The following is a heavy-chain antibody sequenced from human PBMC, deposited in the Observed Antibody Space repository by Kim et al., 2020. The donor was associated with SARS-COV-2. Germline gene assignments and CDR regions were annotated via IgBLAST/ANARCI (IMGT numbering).Heavy chain of an antibody. D-gene: IGHD3-3*01. CDR2: ILPMVDIP. CDR3: ARGGQGVLDGSVSLTPYDH. CDR1: GGTFSNYA. V-gene: IGHV1-69*04. Sequence: SVKVSCKASGGTFSNYAVNWVRQAPGQGLEWMGRILPMVDIPNYARNFQGRLTTTADKSTSTAYMELTGLTSADTAVYYCARGGQGVLDGSVSLTPYDHWGQGALVTVSS. J-gene: IGHJ5*02.